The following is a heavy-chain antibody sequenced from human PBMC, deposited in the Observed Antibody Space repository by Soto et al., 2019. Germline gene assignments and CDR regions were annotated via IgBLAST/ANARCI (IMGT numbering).Heavy chain of an antibody. Sequence: QVQLVQSGTEVKKPGASVKVSCKASGYTFTSYGISWVRQAPGQGLEWMGWISAYNGNTNYAQKLQGRVTMTTDTSPSTAYMELRSLRSDDTAVYYCARVRRGGQCGGDCYSVWGQGTMVTVSS. CDR2: ISAYNGNT. D-gene: IGHD2-21*02. J-gene: IGHJ3*01. CDR3: ARVRRGGQCGGDCYSV. V-gene: IGHV1-18*01. CDR1: GYTFTSYG.